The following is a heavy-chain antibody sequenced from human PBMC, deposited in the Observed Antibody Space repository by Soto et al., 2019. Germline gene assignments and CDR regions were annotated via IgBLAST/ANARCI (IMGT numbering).Heavy chain of an antibody. V-gene: IGHV1-46*01. CDR1: RYTFTNFY. D-gene: IGHD1-26*01. Sequence: EASVKVSCKASRYTFTNFYIHWLRQAPGQGLEWMGIINPSGGSTTYPQKFQGRVTMTRDTSTSTVHMELITLRSEDTAVYYCARSQVGRPLDVCGPGPTVTVSS. J-gene: IGHJ6*02. CDR2: INPSGGST. CDR3: ARSQVGRPLDV.